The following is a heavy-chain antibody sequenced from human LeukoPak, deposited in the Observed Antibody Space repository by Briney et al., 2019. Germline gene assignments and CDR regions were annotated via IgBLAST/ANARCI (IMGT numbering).Heavy chain of an antibody. CDR3: ARVTNYYGSGSYMVDY. Sequence: PGGSLRLSCAASGFTFSSYAMSWVRQAPGKGLEWVSAISGRGYSTYYADSVKGRFIISRDNSRDTLYLQMNSLRAEDTAVYYCARVTNYYGSGSYMVDYWGQGTLVTVSS. V-gene: IGHV3-23*01. CDR2: ISGRGYST. J-gene: IGHJ4*02. D-gene: IGHD3-10*01. CDR1: GFTFSSYA.